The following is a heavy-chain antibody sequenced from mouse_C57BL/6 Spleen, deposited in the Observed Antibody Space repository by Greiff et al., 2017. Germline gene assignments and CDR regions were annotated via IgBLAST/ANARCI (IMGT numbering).Heavy chain of an antibody. Sequence: VQLQQSGPELVKPGASVKIPCKASGYTFTDYNMDWVKQSNGKSLEWIGDINPNNGGTIYNQKFKGKATLTVDKSSSTAYMELRSLTSEDTAVYYCARSRYDYDGDYYAMDDWGQGTSVTVSS. CDR1: GYTFTDYN. D-gene: IGHD2-4*01. CDR3: ARSRYDYDGDYYAMDD. V-gene: IGHV1-18*01. CDR2: INPNNGGT. J-gene: IGHJ4*01.